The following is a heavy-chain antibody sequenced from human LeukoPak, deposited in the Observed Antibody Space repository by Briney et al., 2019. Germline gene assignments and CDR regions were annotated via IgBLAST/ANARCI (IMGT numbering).Heavy chain of an antibody. D-gene: IGHD3-10*01. J-gene: IGHJ4*02. V-gene: IGHV1-24*01. CDR1: GYTLTELS. CDR3: ATFYGSGSYYNGYYFDY. Sequence: GASVKVSCKVSGYTLTELSTHWVRQAPGKGLEWMGGFDPEDGETIYAQKFQGRVTMTEDTSTDTAYMELSSLRSEDTAVYYCATFYGSGSYYNGYYFDYWGQGTLVTVSS. CDR2: FDPEDGET.